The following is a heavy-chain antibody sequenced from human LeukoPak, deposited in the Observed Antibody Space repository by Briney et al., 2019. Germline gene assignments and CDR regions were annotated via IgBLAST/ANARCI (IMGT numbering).Heavy chain of an antibody. V-gene: IGHV4-34*01. J-gene: IGHJ1*01. CDR3: ARGRGSSWYWEYFQH. CDR1: GGSFSGYY. CDR2: INHSGST. D-gene: IGHD6-13*01. Sequence: PSETLSLTCAVYGGSFSGYYWSWTRQPPGKGLEWIGEINHSGSTNYNPPLKSRVTISVDTSKNQFSLKLSSVTAADTAVYYCARGRGSSWYWEYFQHWGQGTLVTVSS.